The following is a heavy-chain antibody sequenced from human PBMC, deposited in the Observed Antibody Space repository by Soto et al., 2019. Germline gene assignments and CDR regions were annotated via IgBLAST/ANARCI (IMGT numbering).Heavy chain of an antibody. D-gene: IGHD2-2*01. Sequence: LGGSLRLSCAVSGNTFSSYAFHWVRQAPGKGLEWVAVISYDGSNKYYADSVKGRFTISRDNSKNTLYLQMNSLTAEDTAVYYCARAVAGASSYWGQGTVVTVSS. V-gene: IGHV3-30-3*01. CDR3: ARAVAGASSY. CDR2: ISYDGSNK. CDR1: GNTFSSYA. J-gene: IGHJ4*02.